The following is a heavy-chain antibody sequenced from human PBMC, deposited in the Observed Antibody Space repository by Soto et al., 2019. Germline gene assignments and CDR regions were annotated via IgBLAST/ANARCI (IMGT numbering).Heavy chain of an antibody. CDR2: IYPGDSDT. D-gene: IGHD3-9*01. Sequence: VESLKISCSGSRDSFTNYWIGWVRQMPWKGLECMGIIYPGDSDTIYSPSFQGQVTISVDKSISTAYLQWSTLKTSDTAIYYCARHGLHGSDWDGLDVWGQGTTVTVSS. CDR1: RDSFTNYW. J-gene: IGHJ6*02. CDR3: ARHGLHGSDWDGLDV. V-gene: IGHV5-51*01.